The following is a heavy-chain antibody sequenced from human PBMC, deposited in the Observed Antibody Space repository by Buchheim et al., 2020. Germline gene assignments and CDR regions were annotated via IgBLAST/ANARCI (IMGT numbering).Heavy chain of an antibody. Sequence: EVQLVESGGGLVQPGGSLRLSCAASGFTFSSYWMSWVRQAPGKGLEWVANIKQDGSEKYYVDSVQGRFTISRDNAKNSLYLQMNSLRAEDTAVYYCARSGYSSSWGNYYYYYYMDVWGKGTT. J-gene: IGHJ6*03. D-gene: IGHD6-13*01. CDR1: GFTFSSYW. V-gene: IGHV3-7*01. CDR2: IKQDGSEK. CDR3: ARSGYSSSWGNYYYYYYMDV.